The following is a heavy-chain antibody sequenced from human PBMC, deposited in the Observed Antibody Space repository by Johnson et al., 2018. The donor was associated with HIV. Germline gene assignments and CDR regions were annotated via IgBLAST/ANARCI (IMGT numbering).Heavy chain of an antibody. Sequence: QVQLVESGGGLVQPGGSLRLSCVASGFTFSRYAIHWVRQAPGKGLEYVSGISSNGSSTYYAHSVKGRFIISRDNSKNTLYLQMNSLRADDTAVYYCAKESETYGGNIGFQHAFDIWGQGTMVTVSS. CDR1: GFTFSRYA. D-gene: IGHD4-23*01. V-gene: IGHV3-64*04. CDR3: AKESETYGGNIGFQHAFDI. CDR2: ISSNGSST. J-gene: IGHJ3*02.